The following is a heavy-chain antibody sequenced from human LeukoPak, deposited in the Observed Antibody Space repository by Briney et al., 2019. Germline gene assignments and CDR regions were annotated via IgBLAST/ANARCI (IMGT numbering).Heavy chain of an antibody. J-gene: IGHJ4*02. CDR1: GGSFSGYY. Sequence: SETLSLTCAVYGGSFSGYYWSWIRQPPGKGLEWIGEINHSGSTNYNPSLKSRVTISVDTSKNQFSLKLSSVTAADTAAYYCARSFVPYYFDYWGQGTLVTVSS. CDR2: INHSGST. D-gene: IGHD6-6*01. CDR3: ARSFVPYYFDY. V-gene: IGHV4-34*01.